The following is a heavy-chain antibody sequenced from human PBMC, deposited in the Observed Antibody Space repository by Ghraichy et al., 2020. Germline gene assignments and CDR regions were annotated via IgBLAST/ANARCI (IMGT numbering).Heavy chain of an antibody. V-gene: IGHV3-21*06. Sequence: GGSLRLSCAASGFTFSDYSVHWVRQAPGRGLEWVSSISSRSTYIYYADSVQGRFTISRDNAKNSLNLQMSSLRAEDTGVYYCARDRMDIIVVPADYYYYAMDVWGHGTTVTVSS. J-gene: IGHJ6*02. CDR1: GFTFSDYS. CDR3: ARDRMDIIVVPADYYYYAMDV. D-gene: IGHD2-2*03. CDR2: ISSRSTYI.